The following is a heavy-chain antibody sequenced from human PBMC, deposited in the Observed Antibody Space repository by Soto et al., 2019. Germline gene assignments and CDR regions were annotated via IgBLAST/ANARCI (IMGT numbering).Heavy chain of an antibody. D-gene: IGHD1-26*01. CDR1: GDSIGRFY. V-gene: IGHV4-4*07. Sequence: QLQLHESGPGLVKPSETLSLTCNVSGDSIGRFYWSWIRKSAGKGLEWIGRVYSTGGVTYNPALKGRVTTSLDRSNNHVSLEMNSVTAADKAGDFCARDLSGTGLDIWGRGTRVSVSS. J-gene: IGHJ6*02. CDR2: VYSTGGV. CDR3: ARDLSGTGLDI.